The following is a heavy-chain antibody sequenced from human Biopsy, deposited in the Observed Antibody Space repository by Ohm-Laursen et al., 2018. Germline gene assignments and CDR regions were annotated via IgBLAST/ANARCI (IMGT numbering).Heavy chain of an antibody. D-gene: IGHD2-15*01. CDR1: GYNFDIYP. Sequence: VSSVKVSCKASGYNFDIYPLFWVRQAPGQGFEWMGGIVPLFETTDSAQKFQGRVTITADRSTTTAYIELSGLTSEDTAICYCAKAGQTSGEYVVPRHFDSWGQGTRVTVSS. J-gene: IGHJ4*02. CDR2: IVPLFETT. CDR3: AKAGQTSGEYVVPRHFDS. V-gene: IGHV1-69*06.